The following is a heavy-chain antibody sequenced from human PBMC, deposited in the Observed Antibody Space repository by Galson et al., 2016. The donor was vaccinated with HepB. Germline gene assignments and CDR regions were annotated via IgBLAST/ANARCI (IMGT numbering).Heavy chain of an antibody. D-gene: IGHD2-21*01. CDR3: ARANCAGECPDGWYHYGLDV. J-gene: IGHJ6*02. CDR1: GGSITSGGSY. Sequence: TLSLTCSVSGGSITSGGSYWTWIRQRPGAGLEWIAYIFHSGNSYYNSSLKSRVSLSIDTSRNQFSLDLSSVTAADTAVYFCARANCAGECPDGWYHYGLDVWGQGTMVTVSS. CDR2: IFHSGNS. V-gene: IGHV4-31*03.